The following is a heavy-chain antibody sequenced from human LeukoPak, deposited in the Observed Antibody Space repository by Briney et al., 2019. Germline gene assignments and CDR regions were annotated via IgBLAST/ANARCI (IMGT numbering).Heavy chain of an antibody. J-gene: IGHJ6*03. CDR2: IIPIFGTA. Sequence: SVKVSCKASGGTFSSYAISWVRQAPGQGLEWMGGIIPIFGTANYAQKFQGRVTITADESTSTAYMELSSLRSEDTAVYYCARDLDQQGYMDVWGKGTTATISS. CDR3: ARDLDQQGYMDV. V-gene: IGHV1-69*13. CDR1: GGTFSSYA.